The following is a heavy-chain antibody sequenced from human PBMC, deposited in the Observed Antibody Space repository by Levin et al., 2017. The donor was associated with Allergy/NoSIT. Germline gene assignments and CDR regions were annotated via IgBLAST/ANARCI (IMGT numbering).Heavy chain of an antibody. CDR3: ARGYGDSGSSHYYYYYYYGMDV. J-gene: IGHJ6*02. Sequence: SQTLSLTCTVSGGPISSYYWSWIRQPPGKGLEWIGYIYYSGSTNYNPSLKSRVTISVDTSKNQFSLKLSSVTAADTAVYYCARGYGDSGSSHYYYYYYYGMDVWGQGTTVTVSS. V-gene: IGHV4-59*01. CDR2: IYYSGST. CDR1: GGPISSYY. D-gene: IGHD1-26*01.